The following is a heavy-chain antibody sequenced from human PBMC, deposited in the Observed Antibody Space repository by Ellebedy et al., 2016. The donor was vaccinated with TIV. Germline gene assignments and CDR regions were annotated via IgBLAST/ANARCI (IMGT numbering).Heavy chain of an antibody. D-gene: IGHD4-23*01. CDR1: GLTFSSHA. CDR2: ISESGGNT. J-gene: IGHJ4*02. V-gene: IGHV3-23*01. CDR3: ARDAAGKGGKLDY. Sequence: GESLKISCAASGLTFSSHAMRWVRQAPGKGLEWVSSISESGGNTYYADFVKGRFTISRDSSKNTLYLQMNSRRAEDTAVYYCARDAAGKGGKLDYWGQGALVTVSS.